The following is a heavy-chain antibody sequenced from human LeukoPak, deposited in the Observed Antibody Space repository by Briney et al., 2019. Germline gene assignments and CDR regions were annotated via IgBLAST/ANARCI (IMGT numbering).Heavy chain of an antibody. CDR1: GGSISSGGYY. J-gene: IGHJ4*02. V-gene: IGHV4-31*03. Sequence: PSETLSLTCTVSGGSISSGGYYWSWIRQHPGKGLEWIGYIYYSGSTYYNPSLKSRVTISVDTSKNQFSLKLSSVTAADTAVYYCARSAGGSGSSGQLVDYWGQGTLVTVSS. CDR2: IYYSGST. CDR3: ARSAGGSGSSGQLVDY. D-gene: IGHD3-10*01.